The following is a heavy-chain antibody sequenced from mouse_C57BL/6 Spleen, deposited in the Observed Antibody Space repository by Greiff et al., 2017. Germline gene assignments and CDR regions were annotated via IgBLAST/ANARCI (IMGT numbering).Heavy chain of an antibody. CDR2: IDPSDSET. V-gene: IGHV1-52*01. Sequence: QVQLQQPGAELVRPGSSVKLSCKASGYTFTSYWMHWVKQRPIQGLEWIGNIDPSDSETHYNQKFKDKATLTVDKSSSTAYMQLSSRTSEDSAVYDCARADSSGYFDYWGQGTTRTVSS. CDR1: GYTFTSYW. J-gene: IGHJ2*01. CDR3: ARADSSGYFDY. D-gene: IGHD3-2*02.